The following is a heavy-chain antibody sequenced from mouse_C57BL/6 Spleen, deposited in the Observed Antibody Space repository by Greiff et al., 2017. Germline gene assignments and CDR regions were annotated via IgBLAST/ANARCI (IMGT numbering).Heavy chain of an antibody. Sequence: EVQVVESEGGLVQPGSSMKLSCTASGFTFSDYYMAWVRQVPEKGLEWVANINYDGSSTYYLDSLKSRFIISRDNAKNILYLQMSSLKSEDTATYYCARVVAGDWYFDVWGTGTTVTVSS. J-gene: IGHJ1*03. D-gene: IGHD1-1*01. CDR1: GFTFSDYY. V-gene: IGHV5-16*01. CDR2: INYDGSST. CDR3: ARVVAGDWYFDV.